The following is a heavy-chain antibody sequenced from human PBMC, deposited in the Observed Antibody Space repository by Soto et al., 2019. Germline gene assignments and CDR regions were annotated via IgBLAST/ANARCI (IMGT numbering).Heavy chain of an antibody. D-gene: IGHD3-22*01. Sequence: QVQLVESGGGVVQPGRSLRLSCAASGFTFSSYGMHWVRQAPGKGLEWVAVIWYDGSNKYYADSVKGRFTISRDNSKNTLYLQMNSLRAEYTDVYYCARDAPYYYDGRGYNEFAFWGQGTLVTVSS. CDR2: IWYDGSNK. V-gene: IGHV3-33*01. J-gene: IGHJ4*02. CDR1: GFTFSSYG. CDR3: ARDAPYYYDGRGYNEFAF.